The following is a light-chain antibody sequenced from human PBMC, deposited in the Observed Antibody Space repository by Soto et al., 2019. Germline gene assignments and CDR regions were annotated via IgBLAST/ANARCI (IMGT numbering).Light chain of an antibody. CDR2: DAS. J-gene: IGKJ1*01. V-gene: IGKV3-20*01. Sequence: EIVLTQSPDTLSLSPGERATLSCRASQSVSNNYLTWYQQKPGQAPRLLIYDASNRATGVPDRFSASGSGTDFTLTISRLEPEDFAVYYCQQYGGSPRTFGQGTKVEIK. CDR1: QSVSNNY. CDR3: QQYGGSPRT.